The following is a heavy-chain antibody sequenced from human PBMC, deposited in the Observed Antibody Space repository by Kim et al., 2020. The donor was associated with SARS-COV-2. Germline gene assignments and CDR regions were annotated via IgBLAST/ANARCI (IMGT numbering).Heavy chain of an antibody. D-gene: IGHD6-13*01. CDR3: ARDEGAAAGTGDYMDV. CDR2: ISSSSSYI. J-gene: IGHJ6*03. Sequence: GGSLRLSCAASGFTFSSYSMNWVRQAPGKGLEWVSSISSSSSYIYYADSVKGRFTISRDNAKNSLYLQMNSLRAEDTAVYYCARDEGAAAGTGDYMDVWGRGTAVTVSS. V-gene: IGHV3-21*01. CDR1: GFTFSSYS.